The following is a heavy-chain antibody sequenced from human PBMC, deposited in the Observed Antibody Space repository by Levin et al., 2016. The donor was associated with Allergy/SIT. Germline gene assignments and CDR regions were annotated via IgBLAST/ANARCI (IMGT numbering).Heavy chain of an antibody. D-gene: IGHD3-10*01. Sequence: SETLSLTCNVSGDSTSGFYWSWIRQSPGRGLEWLGYIHYSGSTNYNPSLKSRVTISLDTSKGQFFLRLRSVTAADTAIYFCARGPRTSWDYSFDYWGQGTLVTVSS. CDR1: GDSTSGFY. CDR2: IHYSGST. CDR3: ARGPRTSWDYSFDY. J-gene: IGHJ4*02. V-gene: IGHV4-59*13.